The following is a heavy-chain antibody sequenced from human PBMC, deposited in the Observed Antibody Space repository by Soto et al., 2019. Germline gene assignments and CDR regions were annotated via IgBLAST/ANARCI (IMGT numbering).Heavy chain of an antibody. CDR3: AKDFGYCSGGSCSGSY. D-gene: IGHD2-15*01. J-gene: IGHJ4*02. Sequence: GGSLRLSCAASGFTFSSYAMSWVRQAPGKGLEWVSAISGSGGSTYYADSVKGRFTISRDNSKNTLYLQMNSLRAEDTAVYYCAKDFGYCSGGSCSGSYWGQGTLVTVSS. CDR2: ISGSGGST. CDR1: GFTFSSYA. V-gene: IGHV3-23*01.